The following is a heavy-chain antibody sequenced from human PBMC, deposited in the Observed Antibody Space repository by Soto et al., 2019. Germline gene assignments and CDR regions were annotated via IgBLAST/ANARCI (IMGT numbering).Heavy chain of an antibody. J-gene: IGHJ4*02. CDR2: ISRDGSST. V-gene: IGHV3-74*01. Sequence: GGSLRLSCAASGFTFSSYAMSWVRQAPGKGLEWVSGISRDGSSTSYADSVKGRFTISRDNAKNTLYLLMNSLRADDTAVYYCARDPGNRIDYWGQGTLVTVSS. CDR1: GFTFSSYA. CDR3: ARDPGNRIDY.